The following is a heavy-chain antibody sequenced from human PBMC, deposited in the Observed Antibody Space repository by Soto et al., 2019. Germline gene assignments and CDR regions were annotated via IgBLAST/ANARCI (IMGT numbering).Heavy chain of an antibody. V-gene: IGHV3-23*01. D-gene: IGHD6-19*01. CDR2: ISGSGGST. CDR1: GFTFSSYA. CDR3: AKDQYSSGSPLFFDY. Sequence: GGSLRLSCAASGFTFSSYAMSWVRQAPGKGLEWVSAISGSGGSTYYADSVKGRFTISRDNSKNPLYLQMNSLRAEDTAVYYCAKDQYSSGSPLFFDYWGQGTLVTVSS. J-gene: IGHJ4*02.